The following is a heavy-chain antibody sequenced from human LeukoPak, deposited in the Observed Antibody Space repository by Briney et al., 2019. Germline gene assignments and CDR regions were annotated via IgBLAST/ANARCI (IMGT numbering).Heavy chain of an antibody. CDR2: ISGSGAYI. V-gene: IGHV3-21*04. J-gene: IGHJ3*02. CDR1: GFTFTTYT. Sequence: GGSLRLSCAASGFTFTTYTMNWVRQAPGKGLEWVSSISGSGAYIYYADSVKGRFTISRDNAKNSLYLQMNSLRAEDTAVYYCARGGSTEISARYSSSPQGDAFDIWGQGTMVTVSS. D-gene: IGHD6-6*01. CDR3: ARGGSTEISARYSSSPQGDAFDI.